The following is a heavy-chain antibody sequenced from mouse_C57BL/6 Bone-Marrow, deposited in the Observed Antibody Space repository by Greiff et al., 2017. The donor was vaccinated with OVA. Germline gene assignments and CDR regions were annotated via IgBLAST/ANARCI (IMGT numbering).Heavy chain of an antibody. V-gene: IGHV1-64*01. D-gene: IGHD1-1*01. CDR2: IHPNSGST. CDR1: GYTFTSYW. J-gene: IGHJ4*01. Sequence: QVQLQQPGAELVKPGASVKLSCKASGYTFTSYWMHWVKQRPGQGLEWIGMIHPNSGSTNYNEKFKSKATLTVDKSASTAYMQLSSLTSEDSAVYYCARRSYYYGSSYYAMDYWGQGTSVTVSS. CDR3: ARRSYYYGSSYYAMDY.